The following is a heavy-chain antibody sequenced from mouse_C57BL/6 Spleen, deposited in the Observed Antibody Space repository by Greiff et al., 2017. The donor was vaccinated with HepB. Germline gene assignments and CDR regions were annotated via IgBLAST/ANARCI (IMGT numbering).Heavy chain of an antibody. V-gene: IGHV1-59*01. CDR3: ARRDSSGYVIFDY. Sequence: QVQLQQPGAELVRPGTSVKLSCKASGYTFTSYWMHWVKQRPGQGLEWIGVIDPSDSYTNYNQKFKGKATLTVDTSSSTAYMQLSSLTSEDSAVYYCARRDSSGYVIFDYWGQGTTLTVSS. D-gene: IGHD3-2*02. CDR2: IDPSDSYT. CDR1: GYTFTSYW. J-gene: IGHJ2*01.